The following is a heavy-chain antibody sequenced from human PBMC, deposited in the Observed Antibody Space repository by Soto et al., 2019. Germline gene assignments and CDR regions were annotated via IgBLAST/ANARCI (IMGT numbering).Heavy chain of an antibody. CDR2: INSAGTNV. D-gene: IGHD6-25*01. CDR3: VRAPEQRPFDY. CDR1: GFTLSDNW. V-gene: IGHV3-74*03. J-gene: IGHJ4*02. Sequence: EVQLVESGGGLVQPGGSLRLSCAASGFTLSDNWIHWVRRAPGKGLMWVSRINSAGTNVTYADSVKGRFTFSSDNAKSTADLEIESLRDEDTGMYYCVRAPEQRPFDYWGQGTLVSVSS.